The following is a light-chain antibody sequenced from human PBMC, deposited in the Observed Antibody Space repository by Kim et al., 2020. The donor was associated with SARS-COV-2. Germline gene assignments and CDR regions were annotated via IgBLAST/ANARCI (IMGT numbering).Light chain of an antibody. J-gene: IGKJ2*01. CDR1: QDIINY. CDR2: DAS. V-gene: IGKV1-33*01. CDR3: QQYDNLPYT. Sequence: SASVGDRVIITCQASQDIINYLNWYQQQPGKAPKLLIYDASNLKTGVPSRFSGRGFGTEFSFTISSLQPEDIATYYCQQYDNLPYTFGQGTKLEI.